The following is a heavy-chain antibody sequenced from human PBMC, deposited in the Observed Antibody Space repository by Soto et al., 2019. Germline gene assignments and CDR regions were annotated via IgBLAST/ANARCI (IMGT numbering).Heavy chain of an antibody. CDR1: GGTFSSYT. V-gene: IGHV1-69*02. CDR3: ARGPSRLSFGELLLDY. Sequence: QVQLVQSGAEVKKPGSSVKVSCKASGGTFSSYTISWVRQAPGQGLEWMGRIIPILGIANYAQKFQGRVTITADKSTSTAYMELSSLRSEDTAVYYCARGPSRLSFGELLLDYWGQGTLVTVSS. D-gene: IGHD3-10*01. J-gene: IGHJ4*02. CDR2: IIPILGIA.